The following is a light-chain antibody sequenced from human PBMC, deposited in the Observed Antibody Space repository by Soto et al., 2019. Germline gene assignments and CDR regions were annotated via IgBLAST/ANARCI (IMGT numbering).Light chain of an antibody. Sequence: DIQMTQSPSSVSASVGDRVTITCRASQGISSSLAWYQQKPRKAPKLLIYAASTLQSGVSSRFSGSGSGTDSTLTISSLQPEDFATYYCQHAKSFPPTFGPGTKVDIK. V-gene: IGKV1-12*01. CDR2: AAS. J-gene: IGKJ3*01. CDR1: QGISSS. CDR3: QHAKSFPPT.